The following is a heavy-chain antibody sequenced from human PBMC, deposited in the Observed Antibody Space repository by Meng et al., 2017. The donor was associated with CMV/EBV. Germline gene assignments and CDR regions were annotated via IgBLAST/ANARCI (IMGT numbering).Heavy chain of an antibody. CDR1: GGSISSGDYY. D-gene: IGHD1-14*01. CDR2: IYYSGST. Sequence: QQHGSRPGLVKPPQTLSLTCTVAGGSISSGDYYWSWIRQPPGKGLEWIGYIYYSGSTYYNPSLKSRVTISVDTSKNQFSLKLSSVTAADTAVYYCARVMGPNRTPYYFDYWGQGTLVTVSS. J-gene: IGHJ4*02. CDR3: ARVMGPNRTPYYFDY. V-gene: IGHV4-30-4*08.